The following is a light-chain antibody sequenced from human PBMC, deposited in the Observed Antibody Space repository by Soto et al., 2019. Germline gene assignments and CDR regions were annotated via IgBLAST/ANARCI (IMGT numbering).Light chain of an antibody. CDR3: QQYHSWPPRT. J-gene: IGKJ1*01. CDR1: QSVSSN. Sequence: EILLTQSPATLSVSPWEIVTLSCRASQSVSSNLAWYQQKPGQAPRLLIYGVYTRAPGIPARFSGSGSGTEFTLTISSLQSEDFAVYYCQQYHSWPPRTFGQGTKVDIK. CDR2: GVY. V-gene: IGKV3D-15*01.